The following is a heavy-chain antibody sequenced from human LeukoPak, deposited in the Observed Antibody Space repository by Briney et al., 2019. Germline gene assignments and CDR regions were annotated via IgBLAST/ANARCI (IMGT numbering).Heavy chain of an antibody. CDR1: GFTFSSYA. D-gene: IGHD2-2*01. CDR3: ARKSKPRPGVVPAAAFQYYFDY. J-gene: IGHJ4*02. V-gene: IGHV4-34*01. CDR2: INHSGST. Sequence: GSLRLSCAASGFTFSSYAMSWIRPPPGKGLEWIGEINHSGSTNYNPSLKSRVTISVETSKNQFSPKLSSVTAADTAVYYCARKSKPRPGVVPAAAFQYYFDYWGQGTLVTVSS.